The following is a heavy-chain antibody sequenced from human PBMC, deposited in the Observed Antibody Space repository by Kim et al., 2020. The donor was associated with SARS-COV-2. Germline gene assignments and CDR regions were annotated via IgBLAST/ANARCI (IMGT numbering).Heavy chain of an antibody. Sequence: SETLSLTCAVYGGSFSGYYWSWIRQPPGKGLEWIGEINHSGSTNYNPSLKSRVTISVDTSKNQFSLKLSSVTAADTAVYYCARGGGQLAPANWFDPWGQGTLVTVSS. D-gene: IGHD6-6*01. J-gene: IGHJ5*02. V-gene: IGHV4-34*01. CDR2: INHSGST. CDR1: GGSFSGYY. CDR3: ARGGGQLAPANWFDP.